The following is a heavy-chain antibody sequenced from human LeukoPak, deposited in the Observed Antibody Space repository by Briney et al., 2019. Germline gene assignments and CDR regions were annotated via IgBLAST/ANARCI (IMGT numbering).Heavy chain of an antibody. V-gene: IGHV3-30*04. CDR3: ARERGHCSGGSCYGAFDY. J-gene: IGHJ4*02. CDR1: GFTFSSYA. CDR2: ISYDGSNE. Sequence: AGSLTLTCAASGFTFSSYAMHWVRQAPGKGLEWVAVISYDGSNECYADSVEGRFTISRDNSKNTLYLQMNSVRAEDTGVYYCARERGHCSGGSCYGAFDYWGQGTLVTVSS. D-gene: IGHD2-15*01.